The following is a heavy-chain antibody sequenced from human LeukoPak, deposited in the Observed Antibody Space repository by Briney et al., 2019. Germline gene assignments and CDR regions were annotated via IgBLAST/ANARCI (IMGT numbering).Heavy chain of an antibody. CDR1: GRSMSNYY. CDR2: IYYSGST. CDR3: ARDARANWGLGRMAY. Sequence: SETLSLTCTVSGRSMSNYYWSWIRQPPGKGLEWIGYIYYSGSTNYNPSLKSRVTMSVHTSKTQFSLNLNSVTAADTAVYYCARDARANWGLGRMAYWGQGTRVTVSS. D-gene: IGHD7-27*01. V-gene: IGHV4-59*01. J-gene: IGHJ4*02.